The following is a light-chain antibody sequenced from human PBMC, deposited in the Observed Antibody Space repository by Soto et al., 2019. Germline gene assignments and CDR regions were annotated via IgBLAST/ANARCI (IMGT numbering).Light chain of an antibody. J-gene: IGLJ1*01. CDR2: ANS. V-gene: IGLV1-40*01. CDR1: SSNIGANYD. CDR3: QSYDSSLSGYV. Sequence: QSVLTQPPSVSGAPGQTVTISCTGSSSNIGANYDVHWYQQLLGTAPKLLIYANSNRPSGVPDRFSASKSGTSASLAITGLQAEDEADYYCQSYDSSLSGYVFGTGTKLTVL.